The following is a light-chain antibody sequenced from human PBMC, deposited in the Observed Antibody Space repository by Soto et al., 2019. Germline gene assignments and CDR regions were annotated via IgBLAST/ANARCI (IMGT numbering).Light chain of an antibody. CDR2: AAS. J-gene: IGKJ1*01. CDR3: QQYGSSYTWT. CDR1: ESVSSN. V-gene: IGKV3-15*01. Sequence: EIVVTQSPATLSVSPGERATLSCRASESVSSNLAWFQHKPGQAPRLLIYAASTKATGVPARFTGSGSRTDFTLTISRLEPEDFAVYYCQQYGSSYTWTFGQGTKVDIK.